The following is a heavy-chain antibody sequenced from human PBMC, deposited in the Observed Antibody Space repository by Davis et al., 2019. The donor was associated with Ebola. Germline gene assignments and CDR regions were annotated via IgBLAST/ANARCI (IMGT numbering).Heavy chain of an antibody. CDR3: ARVRFFYYGMDV. CDR1: GGSISSGGYY. Sequence: MPSETLSLTCTVSGGSISSGGYYWSWIRQHPGKGLEWIGYIYYSGSTYYNPSLKSRVTISVDTSKNQFSLKLSSVTAADTAVYYCARVRFFYYGMDVWGQGTTVTVSS. V-gene: IGHV4-31*03. CDR2: IYYSGST. D-gene: IGHD3-3*01. J-gene: IGHJ6*02.